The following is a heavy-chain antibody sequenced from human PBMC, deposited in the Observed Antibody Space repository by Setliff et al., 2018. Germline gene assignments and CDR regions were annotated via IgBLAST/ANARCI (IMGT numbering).Heavy chain of an antibody. D-gene: IGHD6-13*01. J-gene: IGHJ6*02. Sequence: TLSLTCNVSGYSISSGYYWAWIRQPPGKGLEWIGSIYHSGDTYCNPSLKSRVTISVDTSKNQFSLKLSSVSAADTAVYYCAISAAGTGNVGHYYAMDVWGQGTTVTVSS. V-gene: IGHV4-38-2*02. CDR2: IYHSGDT. CDR3: AISAAGTGNVGHYYAMDV. CDR1: GYSISSGYY.